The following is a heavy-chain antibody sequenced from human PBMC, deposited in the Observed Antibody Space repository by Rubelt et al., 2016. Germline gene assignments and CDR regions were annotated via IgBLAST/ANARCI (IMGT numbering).Heavy chain of an antibody. CDR1: SGSISSSRYF. V-gene: IGHV4-39*02. J-gene: IGHJ4*02. CDR3: TRDRGQLLIDY. CDR2: ISYSGGT. D-gene: IGHD3-10*01. Sequence: QLQLQESGPGLVKPSETLSLTCTVSSGSISSSRYFWGWIRQPPGKGPEWIGSISYSGGTYYNPSLKSRATISLDTSKNHFSLEGRSVTAADTAVYYCTRDRGQLLIDYWGQGTQVTVSS.